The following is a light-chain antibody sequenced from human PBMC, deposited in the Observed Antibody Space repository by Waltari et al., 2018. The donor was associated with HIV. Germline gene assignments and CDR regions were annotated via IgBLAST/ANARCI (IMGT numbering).Light chain of an antibody. J-gene: IGLJ3*02. CDR1: SSNIGSKT. CDR2: SNN. CDR3: AAWDDSLGGVV. Sequence: QSVLTQPPSASGTPGQRVTISCSGSSSNIGSKTVNWYQQLPGTAPKVLLYSNNQRPSVVPDRFSGSKSGTSASLASSGLQSEDEADYYCAAWDDSLGGVVFGGGTKLTVL. V-gene: IGLV1-44*01.